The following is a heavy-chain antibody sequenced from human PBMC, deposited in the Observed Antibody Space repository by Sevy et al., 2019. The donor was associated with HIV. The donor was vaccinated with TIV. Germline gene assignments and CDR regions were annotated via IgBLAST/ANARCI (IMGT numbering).Heavy chain of an antibody. D-gene: IGHD2-8*01. Sequence: GGSLRLSCAASGFTFGNHAIHWVRQAPGKGLEWVAIISFDGRNEHYADSVKGRFTISRDNSKNTLYLQMTRLRTEDTAVYYCARDRCTDGVCFRSGYFDYWGQGTLVTVSS. CDR3: ARDRCTDGVCFRSGYFDY. CDR1: GFTFGNHA. J-gene: IGHJ4*01. V-gene: IGHV3-30*04. CDR2: ISFDGRNE.